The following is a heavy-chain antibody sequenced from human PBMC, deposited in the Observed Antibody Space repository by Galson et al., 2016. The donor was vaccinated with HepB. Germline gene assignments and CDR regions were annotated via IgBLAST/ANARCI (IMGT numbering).Heavy chain of an antibody. J-gene: IGHJ4*02. D-gene: IGHD6-19*01. CDR3: ATSVGPAAKASRGWYASFDL. CDR2: MYYTGTNY. Sequence: SETLSLTCAVSGGSISGFFWSWIRQSPGKGLEWIGSMYYTGTNYNYDPSLASRVSISFDTSKNHFSLKLTSATAADTGLYFCATSVGPAAKASRGWYASFDLWGQGTLVTVSS. CDR1: GGSISGFF. V-gene: IGHV4-59*12.